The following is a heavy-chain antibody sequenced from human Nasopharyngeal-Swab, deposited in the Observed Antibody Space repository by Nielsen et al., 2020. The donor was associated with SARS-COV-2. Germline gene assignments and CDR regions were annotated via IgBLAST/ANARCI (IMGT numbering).Heavy chain of an antibody. Sequence: VRQMPGKGLEWVAVISYDGSNKYYADYVKGRFTISRDNSKNTLYLQMNSLRAEDTAVYYCAKHIGDVWGKGTTVTVSS. J-gene: IGHJ6*04. V-gene: IGHV3-30*18. CDR2: ISYDGSNK. CDR3: AKHIGDV.